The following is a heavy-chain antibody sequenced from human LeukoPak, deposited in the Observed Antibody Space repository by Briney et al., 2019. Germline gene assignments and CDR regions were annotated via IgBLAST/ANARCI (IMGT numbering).Heavy chain of an antibody. Sequence: PGGSLRLSCAASGFTFSNVWMSWVRQAPGKGLEWVGRIKSKTDGETTNYAAPVKGRFTISRDDSKNTLFLQMNSLNSEDTAVFYCTRGPYYDSGADPYFDDWGQGTLVTVSS. CDR3: TRGPYYDSGADPYFDD. CDR1: GFTFSNVW. V-gene: IGHV3-15*01. CDR2: IKSKTDGETT. J-gene: IGHJ4*02. D-gene: IGHD3-22*01.